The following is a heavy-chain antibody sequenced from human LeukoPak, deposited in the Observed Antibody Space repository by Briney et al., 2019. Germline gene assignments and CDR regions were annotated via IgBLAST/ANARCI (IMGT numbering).Heavy chain of an antibody. V-gene: IGHV3-23*01. J-gene: IGHJ4*02. CDR3: ARAPVSGYDAYYFDY. Sequence: GGSLRLSCAASGFNLSRSAMTWVRQAPGKGLEWVSSLSGSGENSYYADSVKGRFTISRDNSKNTLYLQMNSLRAEDTAVYYCARAPVSGYDAYYFDYWGQGTLVTVSS. CDR2: LSGSGENS. CDR1: GFNLSRSA. D-gene: IGHD5-12*01.